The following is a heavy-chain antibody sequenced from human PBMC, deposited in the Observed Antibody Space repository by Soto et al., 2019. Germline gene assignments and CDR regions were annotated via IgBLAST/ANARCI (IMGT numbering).Heavy chain of an antibody. D-gene: IGHD3-22*01. CDR1: GFTFSSYG. CDR2: IWYDGSNK. CDR3: ARDKSSADTAMDYYYDSSGYYYFDY. J-gene: IGHJ4*02. V-gene: IGHV3-33*01. Sequence: QVQLVESGGGVVQPGRSLRLSCAASGFTFSSYGMHWVRQAPGKGLEWVAVIWYDGSNKYYADSVKGRFTISRDNSKNTLYLQMNSLRAEDTAVYYCARDKSSADTAMDYYYDSSGYYYFDYWGQGTLVTVSS.